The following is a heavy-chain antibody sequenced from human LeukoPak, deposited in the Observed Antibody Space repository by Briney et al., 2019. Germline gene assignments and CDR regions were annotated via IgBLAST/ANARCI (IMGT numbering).Heavy chain of an antibody. V-gene: IGHV4-38-2*01. J-gene: IGHJ4*02. CDR3: ARLHIVVVPAAIDY. CDR2: IYHSGST. CDR1: GYSISSGYY. Sequence: PSETLSLTCAVSGYSISSGYYWGWIRQPPGKGLEWIGSIYHSGSTYYNPSLKSRVTISVDTSKNQFSLKLSSVTAADTAVYCCARLHIVVVPAAIDYWGQGTLVTVSS. D-gene: IGHD2-2*01.